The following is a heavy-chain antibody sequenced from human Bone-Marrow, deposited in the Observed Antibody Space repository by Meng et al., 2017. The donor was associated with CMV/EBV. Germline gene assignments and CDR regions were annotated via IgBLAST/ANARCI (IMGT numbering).Heavy chain of an antibody. J-gene: IGHJ5*02. D-gene: IGHD3-10*01. V-gene: IGHV1-2*02. Sequence: QVQVVQSGAEVKEPGASVKVSCKASAYTFTGYYIHWVRQAPGQGLEWMGWVNPNNGDTSYAQNFQGRVTMTRDTSITTAYMELSRLRSDDTAMYYCATDQTSGVGWIDPWGQGTLVTVSS. CDR2: VNPNNGDT. CDR3: ATDQTSGVGWIDP. CDR1: AYTFTGYY.